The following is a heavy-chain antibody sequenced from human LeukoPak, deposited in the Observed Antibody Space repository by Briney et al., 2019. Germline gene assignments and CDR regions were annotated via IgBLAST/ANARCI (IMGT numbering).Heavy chain of an antibody. CDR1: GGSISSSSYY. Sequence: SETLSLTCTVSGGSISSSSYYWGWIRQPPGKGLEWIGSIYYSGSTYYNPSLKSRVTISVDTSKNQFSLKLSSVTAADTAVYYCARVLNDYGGNLRFDYWGQGTLVTVSS. V-gene: IGHV4-39*07. CDR3: ARVLNDYGGNLRFDY. D-gene: IGHD4-23*01. CDR2: IYYSGST. J-gene: IGHJ4*02.